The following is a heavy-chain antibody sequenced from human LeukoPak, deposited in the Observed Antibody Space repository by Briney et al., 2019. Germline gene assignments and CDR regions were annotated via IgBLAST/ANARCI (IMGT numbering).Heavy chain of an antibody. CDR3: ARGGISSSWYARGFDP. Sequence: PSETLSLTCTVSGGSISSYYWSWIRQPPGKGLEWIGYIYYSGSTNYNPSLKSRVTISVDTSKNQFSLKLSSATAADTAVYYCARGGISSSWYARGFDPWGQGTLVTVSS. D-gene: IGHD6-13*01. CDR2: IYYSGST. CDR1: GGSISSYY. J-gene: IGHJ5*02. V-gene: IGHV4-59*01.